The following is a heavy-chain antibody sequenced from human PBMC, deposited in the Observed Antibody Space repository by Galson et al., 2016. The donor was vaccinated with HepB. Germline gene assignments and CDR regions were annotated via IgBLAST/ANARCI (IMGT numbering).Heavy chain of an antibody. CDR1: GFIFGNYW. CDR3: VRLTKMGLRRSFDY. V-gene: IGHV3-74*01. D-gene: IGHD5-24*01. J-gene: IGHJ4*02. CDR2: IGSDGHSQ. Sequence: SLRLSCAASGFIFGNYWMHWVRQAPGKGLVWVSRIGSDGHSQNYADSVKGRFIISRDNAKNTLYLQMNSLRAEDTAMYYCVRLTKMGLRRSFDYWGQGTLVTVSS.